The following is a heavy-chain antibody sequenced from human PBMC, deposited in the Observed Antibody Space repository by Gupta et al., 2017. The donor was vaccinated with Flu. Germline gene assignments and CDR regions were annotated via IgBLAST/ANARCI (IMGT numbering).Heavy chain of an antibody. Sequence: LAPGKGLEWVGRIKAKRDGETKDYSAPVKDRFAISRDDSGNKLYLQMSSLRTEDTATYYCTTGVEGAIHDGYWGQGTVVTVSP. CDR3: TTGVEGAIHDGY. CDR2: IKAKRDGETK. J-gene: IGHJ4*02. D-gene: IGHD2-15*01. V-gene: IGHV3-15*05.